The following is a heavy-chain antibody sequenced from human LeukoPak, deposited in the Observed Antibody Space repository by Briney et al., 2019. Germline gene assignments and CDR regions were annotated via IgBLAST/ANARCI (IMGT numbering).Heavy chain of an antibody. CDR3: VGGYYDSSGYPMGDFDY. D-gene: IGHD3-22*01. J-gene: IGHJ4*02. V-gene: IGHV4-59*10. CDR1: GGSFSGYY. CDR2: IYTSGST. Sequence: SETLSLTCAVYGGSFSGYYWSWIRQPPGKGLKWIGRIYTSGSTNYNPSLKSRVTISVDKSKNQFSLKLSSVTAADTAVYYCVGGYYDSSGYPMGDFDYWGQGTLVTVSS.